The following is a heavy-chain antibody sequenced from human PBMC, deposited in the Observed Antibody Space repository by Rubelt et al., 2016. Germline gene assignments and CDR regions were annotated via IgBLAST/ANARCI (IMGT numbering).Heavy chain of an antibody. D-gene: IGHD3-10*01. CDR2: ISGSGGST. Sequence: EVQLLESGGGLVQPGGSLRLSCAASGFTFSSYAMSWVRQAPGKGLEWVSAISGSGGSTYYADSVKGRLTISRDNSKTKLYLQMNSLGAEDTAVYYCAKPRLSMVRGVTEFDYWGQGTLVTVSS. V-gene: IGHV3-23*01. CDR3: AKPRLSMVRGVTEFDY. J-gene: IGHJ4*02. CDR1: GFTFSSYA.